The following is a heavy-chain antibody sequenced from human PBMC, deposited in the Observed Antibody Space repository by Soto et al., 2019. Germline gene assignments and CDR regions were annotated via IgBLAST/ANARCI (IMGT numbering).Heavy chain of an antibody. V-gene: IGHV3-64*01. Sequence: PGGSLRLSCAASGFTVSSNYMTWVRQAPGKGLEYVSAISSNGGSTYYANSVKGRFTISGDNSKNTLYLQMGSLRAEDMAVYYCARGFGWLDYWGQGTLVTVSS. CDR3: ARGFGWLDY. CDR2: ISSNGGST. D-gene: IGHD6-19*01. CDR1: GFTVSSNY. J-gene: IGHJ4*02.